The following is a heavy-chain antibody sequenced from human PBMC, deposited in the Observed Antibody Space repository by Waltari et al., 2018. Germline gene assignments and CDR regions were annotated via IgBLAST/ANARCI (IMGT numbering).Heavy chain of an antibody. Sequence: QVQLQQWGAGLLKPSETLSLTCAVYGGSFSGYYWSWIRQPPGKGLEWIGEINHSGSTNYNPSLKSRVTISVDTSKNQFSLKLSSVTAADTAVYYCARDAREGFDYWGQGTLVTVSS. CDR2: INHSGST. J-gene: IGHJ4*02. V-gene: IGHV4-34*01. CDR3: ARDAREGFDY. D-gene: IGHD1-26*01. CDR1: GGSFSGYY.